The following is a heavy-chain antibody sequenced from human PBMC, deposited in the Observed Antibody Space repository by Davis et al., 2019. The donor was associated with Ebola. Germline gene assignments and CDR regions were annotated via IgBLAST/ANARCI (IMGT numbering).Heavy chain of an antibody. V-gene: IGHV1-69*10. D-gene: IGHD6-13*01. CDR3: ARESAAGTGALY. CDR1: RGTFSSYA. CDR2: IIPILGIA. Sequence: ASSVKVSCKASRGTFSSYAISWLRQAPGQGPAWMERIIPILGIANYAQTFQGRVTITADKSTSTAYMELSSLRSEDTAVYYCARESAAGTGALYWGQGTLVTVSS. J-gene: IGHJ4*02.